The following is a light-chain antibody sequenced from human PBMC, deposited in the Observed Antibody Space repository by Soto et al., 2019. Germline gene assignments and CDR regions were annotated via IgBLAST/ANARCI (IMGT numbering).Light chain of an antibody. CDR3: QQYGSSPRT. Sequence: EIVLTQSPGTLSLSPGERVTLSCRASQSVTSSYLAWYQQKPGQAPRLLMYGASSRATGIPDRFSGSGSGTDFTLTISRLEPEDSAVYYCQQYGSSPRTFGQGTKVEIK. J-gene: IGKJ1*01. V-gene: IGKV3-20*01. CDR2: GAS. CDR1: QSVTSSY.